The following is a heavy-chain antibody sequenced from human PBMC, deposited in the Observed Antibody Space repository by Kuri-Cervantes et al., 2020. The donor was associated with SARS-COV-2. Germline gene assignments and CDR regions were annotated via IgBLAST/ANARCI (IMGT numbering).Heavy chain of an antibody. D-gene: IGHD6-6*01. CDR3: ARRGHSSSSGGYYYYYMDV. J-gene: IGHJ6*03. CDR1: TVSSNY. Sequence: TVSSNYMSWVRQAPGKGLEWIGSIYYSGGTYYNPSLKSRVTISVDTSKNQFSLKLSSVTAADTAVYYCARRGHSSSSGGYYYYYMDVWGKGTTVTVSS. CDR2: IYYSGGT. V-gene: IGHV4-39*01.